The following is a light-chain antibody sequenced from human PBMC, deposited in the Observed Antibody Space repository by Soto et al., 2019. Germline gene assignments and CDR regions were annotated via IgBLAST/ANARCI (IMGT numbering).Light chain of an antibody. CDR2: AAS. J-gene: IGKJ2*03. CDR3: QQYYGFPYS. V-gene: IGKV1-8*01. CDR1: QGISSY. Sequence: AIRMTQSPSSFSASTGDRVTITCRASQGISSYLAWYQQEPGKAPKLLIYAASSLQSGLPSRFSGSGSGTDFTLTISCMQSEDFATYYCQQYYGFPYSFGQGTKLEI.